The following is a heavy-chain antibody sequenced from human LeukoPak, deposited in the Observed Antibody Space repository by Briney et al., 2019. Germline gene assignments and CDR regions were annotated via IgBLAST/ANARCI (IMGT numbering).Heavy chain of an antibody. J-gene: IGHJ6*03. CDR1: GFTFSSYS. V-gene: IGHV3-48*04. CDR3: ARATRGYFDSPGYYYYYMDV. Sequence: PGGSLRLSCAASGFTFSSYSMNWVRQAPGKGLEWVSYISSSSSTIYYADSVKGRFTISRDNAKNSLYLQMNSLRAEDTAVYYCARATRGYFDSPGYYYYYMDVWGKGTTVTVSS. CDR2: ISSSSSTI. D-gene: IGHD3-9*01.